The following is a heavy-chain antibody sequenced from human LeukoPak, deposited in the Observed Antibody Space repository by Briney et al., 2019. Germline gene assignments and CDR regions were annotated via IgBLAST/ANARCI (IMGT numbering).Heavy chain of an antibody. CDR1: GGSLSGYY. D-gene: IGHD5/OR15-5a*01. V-gene: IGHV4-34*01. J-gene: IGHJ6*03. CDR3: ARGLLPVYSFYMDV. Sequence: SETLSLTCAVYGGSLSGYYGIWIRNPPGKGVERIGEINHSGSTNYNPSLKSRVTISVDTSKNQFSLKLSSVTAADPAVYYCARGLLPVYSFYMDVWGKGTTVTVSS. CDR2: INHSGST.